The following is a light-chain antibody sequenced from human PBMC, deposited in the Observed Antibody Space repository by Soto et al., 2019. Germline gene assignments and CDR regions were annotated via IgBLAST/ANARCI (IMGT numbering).Light chain of an antibody. CDR1: QSISSW. J-gene: IGKJ1*01. CDR2: KAS. CDR3: QQYSYFAT. Sequence: DIQMTQSPSTLSASVGDRVTITCRASQSISSWLTWYQQKAGQAPKVLIYKASIVESGVPSRFSGSGSGTEFTLTISSLQPDDSATYYCQQYSYFATFGQGTRVEVK. V-gene: IGKV1-5*03.